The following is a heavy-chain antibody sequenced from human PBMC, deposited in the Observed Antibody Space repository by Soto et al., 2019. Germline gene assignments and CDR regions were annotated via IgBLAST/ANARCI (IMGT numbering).Heavy chain of an antibody. CDR3: ARDREITAQDTYYYYGMDV. CDR1: GFTFSTYG. J-gene: IGHJ6*02. D-gene: IGHD3-16*01. Sequence: QVQLVESGGGVVQPGRSLRLSCGASGFTFSTYGMHWVRQAPGKGLEWVAVISYDGRNKEYAESLKGRFSISRDNSNGVLYLQMYSLRPDDTAVYYCARDREITAQDTYYYYGMDVWGQGTTVTVSS. V-gene: IGHV3-30*03. CDR2: ISYDGRNK.